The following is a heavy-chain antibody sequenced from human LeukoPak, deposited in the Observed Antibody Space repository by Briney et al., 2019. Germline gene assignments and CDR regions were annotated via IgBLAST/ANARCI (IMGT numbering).Heavy chain of an antibody. D-gene: IGHD2-15*01. Sequence: ASVKVSCKASGYTFTSYYMHWVRQAPGQGLEWMGIINPSGGTTSYAQKFQGRVTMTRDTSTSTVYMELSSLRSEDMAVYYCARDYLKVVVAGTAPSAGHMDYWGQGTLVTVSA. CDR3: ARDYLKVVVAGTAPSAGHMDY. J-gene: IGHJ4*02. V-gene: IGHV1-46*01. CDR1: GYTFTSYY. CDR2: INPSGGTT.